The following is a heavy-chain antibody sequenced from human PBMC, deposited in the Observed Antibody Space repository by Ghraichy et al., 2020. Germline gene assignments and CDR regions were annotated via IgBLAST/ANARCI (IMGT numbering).Heavy chain of an antibody. D-gene: IGHD6-19*01. J-gene: IGHJ4*02. CDR3: TTEETSSGWLLWGLGY. Sequence: GGSLRLSCAASGFTFSNAWMNWVRQAPGKGLEWVGRIKSKTDGGTTDYAAPVKGRFTISRDDSKNTLYLQMNSLKTEDTAVYYCTTEETSSGWLLWGLGYWGQGTLVTVSS. V-gene: IGHV3-15*07. CDR1: GFTFSNAW. CDR2: IKSKTDGGTT.